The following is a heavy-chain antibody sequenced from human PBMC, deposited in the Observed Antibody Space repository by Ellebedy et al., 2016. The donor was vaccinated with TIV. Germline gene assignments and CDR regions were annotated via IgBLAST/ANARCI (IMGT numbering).Heavy chain of an antibody. D-gene: IGHD4-17*01. V-gene: IGHV3-48*02. Sequence: PGGSLRLSCAASGFTFRHFAMHWVRRAPGKGLEWVAYIGSRINKIYYAASVKGRFTISRDNAKNSLYLQMNSLRDEDTAVYYCARTSGEHDRYYYYMDVWGKGTTVTVSS. CDR3: ARTSGEHDRYYYYMDV. J-gene: IGHJ6*03. CDR1: GFTFRHFA. CDR2: IGSRINKI.